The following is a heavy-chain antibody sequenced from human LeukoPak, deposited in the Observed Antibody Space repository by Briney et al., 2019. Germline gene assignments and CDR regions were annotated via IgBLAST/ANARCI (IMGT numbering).Heavy chain of an antibody. V-gene: IGHV1-69*13. D-gene: IGHD2-2*01. CDR3: ARAGYQLLPEIPEYFQH. J-gene: IGHJ1*01. Sequence: SVKVSCKTSGVTFSNNSITWVRQAPGQGLEWMGGIIPIFGTANYAQKFQGRVTITADESTSTAYMELSSLRSEDTAVYYCARAGYQLLPEIPEYFQHWGQGTLVTVSS. CDR2: IIPIFGTA. CDR1: GVTFSNNS.